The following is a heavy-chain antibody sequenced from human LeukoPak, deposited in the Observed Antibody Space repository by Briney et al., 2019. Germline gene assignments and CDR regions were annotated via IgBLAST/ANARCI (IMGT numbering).Heavy chain of an antibody. J-gene: IGHJ6*02. CDR2: INPNSGGT. D-gene: IGHD3-22*01. Sequence: ASVKVSCKASGYTFTGYYMHWVRQAPGQGLEWMGWINPNSGGTNYAQKFQGRVTMTRDTSISTAYMELSSLRSEDTAVYYCARDLGDYYDSSGPHGDYYYGMDVWGQGTTVTVSS. CDR1: GYTFTGYY. V-gene: IGHV1-2*02. CDR3: ARDLGDYYDSSGPHGDYYYGMDV.